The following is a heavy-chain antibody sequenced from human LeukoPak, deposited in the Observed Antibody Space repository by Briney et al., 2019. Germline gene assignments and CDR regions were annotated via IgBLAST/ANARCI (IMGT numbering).Heavy chain of an antibody. D-gene: IGHD2-2*01. V-gene: IGHV1-2*02. Sequence: ASLKVSCKASGYTFTGYSLHWVRQAPGQGLEWMGWINPNSSGTHYAQESLGRVTMARDTSISTAYMELSRLRSDDTAVYYCATGKSGAVVPAVIVFQHWGQGTLVTVSS. CDR3: ATGKSGAVVPAVIVFQH. J-gene: IGHJ1*01. CDR1: GYTFTGYS. CDR2: INPNSSGT.